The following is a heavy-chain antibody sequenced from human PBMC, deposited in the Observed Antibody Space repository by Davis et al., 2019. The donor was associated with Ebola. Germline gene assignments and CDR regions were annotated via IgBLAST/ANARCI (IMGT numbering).Heavy chain of an antibody. CDR1: GYIFTNYG. J-gene: IGHJ6*02. V-gene: IGHV1-18*01. CDR3: ASGHCSSTSCYHYYYGMDV. CDR2: ISAYNGNT. D-gene: IGHD2-2*01. Sequence: ASVKVSCKASGYIFTNYGISWVRQAPGQGLEWMGWISAYNGNTNYAQKFQGRVTMTTDTSTSIVYMELRSLRSDDTAVYYCASGHCSSTSCYHYYYGMDVWGQGTTVTVSS.